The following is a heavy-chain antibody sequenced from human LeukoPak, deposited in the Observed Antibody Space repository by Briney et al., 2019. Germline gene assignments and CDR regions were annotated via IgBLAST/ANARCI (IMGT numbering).Heavy chain of an antibody. CDR2: IYYSGST. J-gene: IGHJ4*02. Sequence: PSETLSLTCTVSGGSISSSSYYWGWIRQPPGKGLEWIGSIYYSGSTYYNPSLKSRVTISVDTSKNQFSLKLSSVTAADTAVYYCARSIRITMVRGVYFDYWGQGTLVTVSS. CDR3: ARSIRITMVRGVYFDY. D-gene: IGHD3-10*01. CDR1: GGSISSSSYY. V-gene: IGHV4-39*01.